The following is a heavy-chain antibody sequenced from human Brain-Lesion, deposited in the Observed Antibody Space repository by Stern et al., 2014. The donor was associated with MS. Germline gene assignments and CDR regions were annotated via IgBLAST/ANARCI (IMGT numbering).Heavy chain of an antibody. V-gene: IGHV4-61*02. Sequence: VQLVESGPGLVKPSQTLSLTCTVSGGSISGGSYYWSWIRQPAGKGLEWIGRIYSSGSTNYNPALKSRVIIAGDTTKNPFSLQLTSVRPAHTGVYYCARGLALLFEPPGIDVWGQGTTGTVPS. CDR1: GGSISGGSYY. CDR3: ARGLALLFEPPGIDV. CDR2: IYSSGST. J-gene: IGHJ6*02. D-gene: IGHD1-14*01.